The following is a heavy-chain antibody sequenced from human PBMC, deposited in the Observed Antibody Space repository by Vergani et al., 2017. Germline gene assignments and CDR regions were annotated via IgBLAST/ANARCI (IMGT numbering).Heavy chain of an antibody. Sequence: QVQLVESGGGVVQPGGSLRLSCAASGFTFSSYGMHWVRQAPGKGLEWVAFIRYDGSNKYYTDSVKGRFTISRDNSKNTLYLQMNSLRAEGTAVYYCAKDPDYGSGSYRPYDYGGQGTLVTVSS. V-gene: IGHV3-30*02. D-gene: IGHD3-10*01. CDR1: GFTFSSYG. CDR2: IRYDGSNK. J-gene: IGHJ4*02. CDR3: AKDPDYGSGSYRPYDY.